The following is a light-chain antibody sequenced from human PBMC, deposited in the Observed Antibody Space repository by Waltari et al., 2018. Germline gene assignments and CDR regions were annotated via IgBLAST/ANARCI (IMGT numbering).Light chain of an antibody. Sequence: ETQRTQSQANLAASVGDRVTISCRARQNIKSWLAWYQQKPGKAPQFLIYQPSNLESGVPSTFSGSGSGTEFTLTISSLQPDDFVPYYCQQYNTYPLTFGQGTKVEI. V-gene: IGKV1-5*03. CDR1: QNIKSW. J-gene: IGKJ1*01. CDR2: QPS. CDR3: QQYNTYPLT.